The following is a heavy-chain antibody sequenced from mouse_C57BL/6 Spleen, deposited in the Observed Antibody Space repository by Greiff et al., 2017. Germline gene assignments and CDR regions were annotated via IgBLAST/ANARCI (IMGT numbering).Heavy chain of an antibody. D-gene: IGHD1-1*01. J-gene: IGHJ3*01. CDR1: GFSLTRYG. V-gene: IGHV2-2*01. CDR3: ARNKYYGSSCAWFAY. CDR2: IWSGGST. Sequence: VKLMESGPGLVQPSQSLSFTCTVSGFSLTRYGVHWVRQSPGKGLEWLGVIWSGGSTDYNAAFISRLSISKDNSKSQVFFKMNSLQAADTAIYYCARNKYYGSSCAWFAYWGQGTLVTVSA.